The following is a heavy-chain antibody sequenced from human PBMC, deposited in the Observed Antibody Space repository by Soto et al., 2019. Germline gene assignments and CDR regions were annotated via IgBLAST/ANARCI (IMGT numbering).Heavy chain of an antibody. CDR1: GYTLTELS. CDR2: FDPEDGET. CDR3: ATVFDARIAAVGTVWFDP. Sequence: ASVKVSCKVSGYTLTELSMHWVRQAPGKGLEWMGGFDPEDGETIYAQKFQGRVTMTEDTSTDTAYMELSSLRSEDTAVYYCATVFDARIAAVGTVWFDPWGQGTLVTVSS. D-gene: IGHD6-13*01. J-gene: IGHJ5*02. V-gene: IGHV1-24*01.